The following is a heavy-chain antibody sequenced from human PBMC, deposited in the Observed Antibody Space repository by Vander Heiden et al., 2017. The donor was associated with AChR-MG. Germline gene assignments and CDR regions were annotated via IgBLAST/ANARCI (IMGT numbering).Heavy chain of an antibody. Sequence: QVQRVQSGAELTTHGPSVKVSCQASGYTFTGHSMHRVRQAPGQGLEWMGWINPNSGGTNYAQKFQGRVTMTRDTSISTAYMELSRLRSDDTAVYYCARSLGYCSGGSCYGVRETVDYWGQGTLVTVSS. CDR3: ARSLGYCSGGSCYGVRETVDY. CDR1: GYTFTGHS. D-gene: IGHD2-15*01. CDR2: INPNSGGT. V-gene: IGHV1-2*02. J-gene: IGHJ4*02.